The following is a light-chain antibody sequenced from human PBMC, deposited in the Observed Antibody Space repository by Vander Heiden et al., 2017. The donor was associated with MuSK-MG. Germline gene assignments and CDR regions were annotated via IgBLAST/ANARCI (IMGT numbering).Light chain of an antibody. Sequence: SYVLTQPPSVSVAPGQTARITRGGNNIGSKSVHWYQQSPAPAPCLVVFDDRDRRAGIPERCSGSNSGDTATMTITRVEAGDEADYYCQVWDTSGGDFVVFAGGTKLTVL. CDR1: NIGSKS. J-gene: IGLJ2*01. CDR2: DDR. CDR3: QVWDTSGGDFVV. V-gene: IGLV3-21*02.